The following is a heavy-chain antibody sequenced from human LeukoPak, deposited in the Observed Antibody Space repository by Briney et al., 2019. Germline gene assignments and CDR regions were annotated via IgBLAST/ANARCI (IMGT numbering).Heavy chain of an antibody. CDR1: GGSISSGSYY. V-gene: IGHV4-61*02. Sequence: SQTLSLTWTVYGGSISSGSYYWSWIRQPAGKGLEWIGRIYTSGSTNYNPSLKSRVTISVDTSKNQFSLKLSSVTAADTAVYYCAREWVTSGSYRRFDYWGQGTLVTVSS. J-gene: IGHJ4*02. CDR3: AREWVTSGSYRRFDY. D-gene: IGHD1-26*01. CDR2: IYTSGST.